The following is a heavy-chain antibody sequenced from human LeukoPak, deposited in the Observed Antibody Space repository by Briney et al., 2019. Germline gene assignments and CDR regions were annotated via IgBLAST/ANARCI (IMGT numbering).Heavy chain of an antibody. V-gene: IGHV3-7*01. CDR3: VRDKVVGPILFDY. D-gene: IGHD1-26*01. J-gene: IGHJ4*02. CDR2: IKEDAGEI. CDR1: GFTFSRYW. Sequence: GGSLRLSCAASGFTFSRYWMSWVRQVPGKGLEWVANIKEDAGEIYYVDSVKGRFTISRDNAKNSLYLQMDSLRAEDTAVYYCVRDKVVGPILFDYWGQGTLVTASS.